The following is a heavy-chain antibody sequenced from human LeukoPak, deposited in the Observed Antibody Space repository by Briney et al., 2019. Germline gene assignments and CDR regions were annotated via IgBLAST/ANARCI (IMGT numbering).Heavy chain of an antibody. CDR3: AGGILEAARWGGYLDY. Sequence: PSEILSLTCTVSGESISGFYWNWIRQPPGKGLEWLGYIYYSGSTNYNPSLKNRVTISIDTSKNQFSLKLSSVTAADTAVYYCAGGILEAARWGGYLDYWGQGTLVTVSS. V-gene: IGHV4-59*08. CDR1: GESISGFY. D-gene: IGHD3-16*02. CDR2: IYYSGST. J-gene: IGHJ4*02.